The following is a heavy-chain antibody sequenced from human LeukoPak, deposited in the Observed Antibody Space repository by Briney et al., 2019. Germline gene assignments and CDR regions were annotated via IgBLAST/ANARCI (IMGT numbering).Heavy chain of an antibody. D-gene: IGHD6-25*01. CDR2: VHLDGRT. Sequence: SETLSLTCTVSGGSTSSGDYYWSWIRQPPGKGLEWIGEVHLDGRTNFNPSLKSRLTMSVDLSENHVSLKLTSVTAADTAVYYCAREGGFYRPLDYSGQGTLVTVSS. CDR1: GGSTSSGDYY. CDR3: AREGGFYRPLDY. J-gene: IGHJ4*02. V-gene: IGHV4-39*07.